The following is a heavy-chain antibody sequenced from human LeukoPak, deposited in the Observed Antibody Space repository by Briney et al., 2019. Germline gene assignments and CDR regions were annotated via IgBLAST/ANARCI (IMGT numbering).Heavy chain of an antibody. CDR1: GFTFSSYS. V-gene: IGHV3-21*01. Sequence: GGSLRLACAASGFTFSSYSMNWVRQAPGKGLELVSSISRSISYIYYADSVKGRFTISRDNAKNSLYLQMNSRRAEDTAVYYCARDPNFALWGQGTLVTVSS. CDR2: ISRSISYI. J-gene: IGHJ5*02. CDR3: ARDPNFAL.